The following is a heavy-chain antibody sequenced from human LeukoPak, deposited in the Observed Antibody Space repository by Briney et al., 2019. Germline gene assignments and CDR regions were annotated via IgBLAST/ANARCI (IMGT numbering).Heavy chain of an antibody. J-gene: IGHJ4*02. Sequence: GGSLRLSCAASGFSFSSYCMHWVRQAPAKGLEGVEFIRYDGSKNYYEHSAKGRFNISRDNSKNTLFLQMNRMNAADTAVYYCAKEGDSSGYLGPRSYYFDYWGQGTLVTVSS. V-gene: IGHV3-30*02. CDR2: IRYDGSKN. D-gene: IGHD6-19*01. CDR3: AKEGDSSGYLGPRSYYFDY. CDR1: GFSFSSYC.